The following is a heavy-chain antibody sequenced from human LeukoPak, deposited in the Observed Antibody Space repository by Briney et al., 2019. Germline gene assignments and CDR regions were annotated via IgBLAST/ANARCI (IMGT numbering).Heavy chain of an antibody. Sequence: PGGSLRLSCAASGFTFSSYAMSWVRQAPGKGLEWVSAISGSGGSTYYADSVKGRFTISRDNAKNSLYLQMNSLRAEDTAVYYCARDRSGCGDPFPTPCYFDYWGQGTLVTVSS. D-gene: IGHD2-15*01. CDR3: ARDRSGCGDPFPTPCYFDY. J-gene: IGHJ4*02. V-gene: IGHV3-23*01. CDR1: GFTFSSYA. CDR2: ISGSGGST.